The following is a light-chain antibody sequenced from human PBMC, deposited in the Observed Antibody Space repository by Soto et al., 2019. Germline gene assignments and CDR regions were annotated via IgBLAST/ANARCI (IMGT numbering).Light chain of an antibody. J-gene: IGKJ5*01. V-gene: IGKV3-11*01. CDR3: QQRYNWPPLT. Sequence: EIVLTQSPATLSLSPGERANLSCRTSQSVSSHFAWYQQKPGQPPRLLISDASNRATGIPARFSGSGSGTDFTLTISSLEPEDFAIYYCQQRYNWPPLTFGHGTRLEMK. CDR2: DAS. CDR1: QSVSSH.